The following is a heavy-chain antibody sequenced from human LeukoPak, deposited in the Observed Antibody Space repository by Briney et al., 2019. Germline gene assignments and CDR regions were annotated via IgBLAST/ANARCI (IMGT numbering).Heavy chain of an antibody. V-gene: IGHV4-4*07. CDR2: IYTSGST. D-gene: IGHD3-10*01. CDR1: SDSISSYY. CDR3: ARGLLGSGSFDY. Sequence: WETLSLTCTVSSDSISSYYWSWIRQPPGKGLEWIGRIYTSGSTNYNPSLKSRVTMSVDTSKNQFSLKLSSVTAADTAVYYCARGLLGSGSFDYWGQGTLVTVSS. J-gene: IGHJ4*02.